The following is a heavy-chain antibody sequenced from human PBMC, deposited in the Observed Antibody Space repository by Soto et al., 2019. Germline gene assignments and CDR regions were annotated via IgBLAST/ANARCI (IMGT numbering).Heavy chain of an antibody. D-gene: IGHD2-2*03. Sequence: GGSLRLSCTPSGFTFSSFGMAWVRQAPGKGLEWVSAISGSGDSSYYADSVKDRFTISRDNPTNTLYLQMNNLRAEDTAVYYCAKVGIGMFSHKHHFDHWGQGT. V-gene: IGHV3-23*01. CDR2: ISGSGDSS. CDR1: GFTFSSFG. CDR3: AKVGIGMFSHKHHFDH. J-gene: IGHJ4*02.